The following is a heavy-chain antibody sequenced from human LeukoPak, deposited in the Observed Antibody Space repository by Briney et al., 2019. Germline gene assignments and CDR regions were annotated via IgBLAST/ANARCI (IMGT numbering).Heavy chain of an antibody. D-gene: IGHD6-13*01. CDR2: IYYSGST. CDR3: ARAPYSSSWYKFDY. CDR1: GGSISSGGYY. J-gene: IGHJ4*02. V-gene: IGHV4-30-4*08. Sequence: SETLSLTCTVSGGSISSGGYYWSWIRQPPGKGLEWIGYIYYSGSTYYNPSLKSRVTISVDTSKNQFSLKLSSVTAADTAVYYCARAPYSSSWYKFDYWGQGTLVTVSS.